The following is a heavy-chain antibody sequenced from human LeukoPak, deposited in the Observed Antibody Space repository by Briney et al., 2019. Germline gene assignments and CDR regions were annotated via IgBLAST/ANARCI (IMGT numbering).Heavy chain of an antibody. J-gene: IGHJ3*02. CDR3: AREGSIFGAEGAFDI. CDR2: ISAYNGNT. Sequence: ASVKVSCKASGYTFTSYGISWVRQAPGQGLEWMGWISAYNGNTNYAQKLQGRVTMTTDTSTSTAYMELRSLRSDDTAVYYCAREGSIFGAEGAFDIWGQGTMVTVSS. V-gene: IGHV1-18*01. D-gene: IGHD3-3*01. CDR1: GYTFTSYG.